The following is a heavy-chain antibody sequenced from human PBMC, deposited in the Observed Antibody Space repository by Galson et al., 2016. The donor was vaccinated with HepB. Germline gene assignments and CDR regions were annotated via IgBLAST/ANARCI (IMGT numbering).Heavy chain of an antibody. V-gene: IGHV5-51*03. J-gene: IGHJ2*01. D-gene: IGHD2-2*01. CDR2: IYPGDSDP. CDR3: ARGPSATRPNWYFDH. Sequence: QSGAEVKKPGESLKISCKASGYSFTNYWIGWVRQMPGKGLEWMGIIYPGDSDPKYSASFQGQVTVSADKSIGTAYLQWSSLKASDTAMYYCARGPSATRPNWYFDHWGRGTLVTVSS. CDR1: GYSFTNYW.